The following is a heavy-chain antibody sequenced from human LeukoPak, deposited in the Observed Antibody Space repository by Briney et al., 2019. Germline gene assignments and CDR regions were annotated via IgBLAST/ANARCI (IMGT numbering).Heavy chain of an antibody. CDR1: GYTFTSYD. CDR2: MNPNSGNT. V-gene: IGHV1-8*01. Sequence: GASVKVSCKASGYTFTSYDINWVRQATGQGLEWMGWMNPNSGNTGYAQKFQGRVTMTRNTSISTAYMELSSLRSEDTAVYYCXRPXDYYGSGSYYKLWGQGTLVTVSS. J-gene: IGHJ4*02. CDR3: XRPXDYYGSGSYYKL. D-gene: IGHD3-10*01.